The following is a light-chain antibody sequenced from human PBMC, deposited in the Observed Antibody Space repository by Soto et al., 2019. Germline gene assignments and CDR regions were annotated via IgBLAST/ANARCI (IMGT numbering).Light chain of an antibody. CDR3: QQSYSAPYT. Sequence: DIQMTQSPSSLSASVGDRVTITCRASQSISSYLNWYQHKPGKAPKLLIYTTSTLQYGVPSRFSGSGSGTDFTLTISSLQPEDFATYSCQQSYSAPYTFGQGNKLEIK. J-gene: IGKJ2*01. V-gene: IGKV1-39*01. CDR1: QSISSY. CDR2: TTS.